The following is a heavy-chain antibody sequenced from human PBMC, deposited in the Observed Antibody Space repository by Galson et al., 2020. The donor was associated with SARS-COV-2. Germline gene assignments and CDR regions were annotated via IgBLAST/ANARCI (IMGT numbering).Heavy chain of an antibody. Sequence: GESLKISCAASGFTFSSYEMHWVRQATGKGLEWVSAIGTAGDTYYPGSVKGRFTISRENAKNSLYLQMNSLRAGDTAVYYCARVSYDSSGYYWYFDLWGRGTLVTVSS. J-gene: IGHJ2*01. CDR2: IGTAGDT. CDR3: ARVSYDSSGYYWYFDL. D-gene: IGHD3-22*01. V-gene: IGHV3-13*01. CDR1: GFTFSSYE.